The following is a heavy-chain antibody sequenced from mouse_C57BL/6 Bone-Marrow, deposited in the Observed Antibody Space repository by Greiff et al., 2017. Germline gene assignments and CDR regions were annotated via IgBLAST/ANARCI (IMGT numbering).Heavy chain of an antibody. CDR2: IWGVGNT. CDR1: GFSLNSYG. Sequence: VQLKASGPGLGAPSQSLSITCTVSGFSLNSYGVNLVRQYPGKGLEWLGVIWGVGNTNYNSALKTRLSISKDNTESKVFLRMNSLQTDDTAMYYCASEDGAYWGQRTLVTVSA. V-gene: IGHV2-6*01. CDR3: ASEDGAY. J-gene: IGHJ3*01.